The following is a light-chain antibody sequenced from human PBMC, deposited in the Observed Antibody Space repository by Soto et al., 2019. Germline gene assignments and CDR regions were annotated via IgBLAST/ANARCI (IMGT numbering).Light chain of an antibody. CDR3: ISYTSDSNPYV. Sequence: QSVLTQPASVSGSPGQSITISCTGTSGDVGGYNYVSWYQHHPGKAPKLMISEVSNRPSGVSNRFSGSKSGNTASLTISGLQAEDEADYYCISYTSDSNPYVFGTETKVTVL. CDR1: SGDVGGYNY. CDR2: EVS. V-gene: IGLV2-14*01. J-gene: IGLJ1*01.